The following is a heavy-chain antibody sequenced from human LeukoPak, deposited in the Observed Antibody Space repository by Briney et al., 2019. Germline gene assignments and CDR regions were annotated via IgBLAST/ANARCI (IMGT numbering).Heavy chain of an antibody. CDR2: IRSKANSYAT. Sequence: GSLRLSCAASGFTFSSYAMSWVRQASGKGLEWVGRIRSKANSYATAYAASVKGRFTISRDDSKNTAYLQMNSLKTEDTAVYYCTSSRRFYDFWSLFDYWGQGTLVTVSS. D-gene: IGHD3-3*01. CDR3: TSSRRFYDFWSLFDY. V-gene: IGHV3-73*01. CDR1: GFTFSSYA. J-gene: IGHJ4*02.